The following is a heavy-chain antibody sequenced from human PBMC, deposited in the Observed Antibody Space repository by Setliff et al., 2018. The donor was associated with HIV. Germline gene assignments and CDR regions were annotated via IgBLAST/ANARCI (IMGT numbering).Heavy chain of an antibody. V-gene: IGHV4-39*01. J-gene: IGHJ4*02. CDR1: GGSFSNSYYF. Sequence: KSSETLSLTCNVSGGSFSNSYYFWGWIRQPPGKGLEWIGSISYSGSTYYNPSLKSRVTMSVDTSKNQFSLKLSSVTAADAAVYYCTGDYNSGSNRFDYWGQGTPVTVSS. D-gene: IGHD3-10*01. CDR2: ISYSGST. CDR3: TGDYNSGSNRFDY.